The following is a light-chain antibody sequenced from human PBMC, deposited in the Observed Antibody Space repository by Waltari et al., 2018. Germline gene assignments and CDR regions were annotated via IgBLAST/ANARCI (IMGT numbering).Light chain of an antibody. J-gene: IGKJ3*01. CDR3: QQLNSYPS. V-gene: IGKV1-9*01. CDR2: AAS. CDR1: QAISSY. Sequence: DIQLTQSPSFLSASVGDRVTITCRASQAISSYLAWYQQKPGKAPKLLIYAASTLQSGVPSRFSGSGSGTEFPLTISSLQPEDFATYYCQQLNSYPSFGPGTKVDI.